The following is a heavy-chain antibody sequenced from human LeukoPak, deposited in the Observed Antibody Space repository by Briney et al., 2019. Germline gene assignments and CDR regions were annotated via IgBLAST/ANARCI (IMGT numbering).Heavy chain of an antibody. Sequence: SGGSLRLSCAASGFTFSSYGMSWVRQAPGKGLEWVSAISGSGGSTYYADSVKGRFTISRDNSKDTLYLQMNSLRAEDTAVYYCAKDPHFGIYSGYELDYWGQGTLVTVSS. CDR3: AKDPHFGIYSGYELDY. CDR1: GFTFSSYG. D-gene: IGHD5-12*01. V-gene: IGHV3-23*01. CDR2: ISGSGGST. J-gene: IGHJ4*02.